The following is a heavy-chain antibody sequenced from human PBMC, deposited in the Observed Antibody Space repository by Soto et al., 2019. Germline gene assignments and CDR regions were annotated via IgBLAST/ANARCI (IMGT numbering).Heavy chain of an antibody. Sequence: SVKVSCKASGGTFSSYAISWVRQAPGQGLEWMGGIIPIFGTANYAQKFQGRVTITADESTSTAYMELSSLRSEDTAVYYCATPDHYCYDSYAFDIWGQGTMVTVSS. D-gene: IGHD3-22*01. V-gene: IGHV1-69*13. J-gene: IGHJ3*02. CDR3: ATPDHYCYDSYAFDI. CDR2: IIPIFGTA. CDR1: GGTFSSYA.